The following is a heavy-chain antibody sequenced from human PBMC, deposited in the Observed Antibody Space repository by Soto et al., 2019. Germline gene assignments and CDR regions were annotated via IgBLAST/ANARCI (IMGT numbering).Heavy chain of an antibody. CDR3: AKDRRAGGNSAFYFDF. J-gene: IGHJ4*02. CDR1: GFKFSNYA. Sequence: GGSLRLSCAASGFKFSNYAMSWVRQAPGKGLGWVSLISATGGGTYYADSVKGRFTISRDNSHNTLYLQVHSLTAEDTAVYYCAKDRRAGGNSAFYFDFWGQGAQVTVSS. D-gene: IGHD3-16*01. CDR2: ISATGGGT. V-gene: IGHV3-23*01.